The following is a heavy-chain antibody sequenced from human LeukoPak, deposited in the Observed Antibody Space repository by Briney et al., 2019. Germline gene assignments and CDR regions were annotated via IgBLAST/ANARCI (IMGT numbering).Heavy chain of an antibody. V-gene: IGHV1-69*06. CDR3: ASPVVPAAPVYYYYGMDV. J-gene: IGHJ6*04. Sequence: GSSVKVSCKASGGTFSSYAISRVRQAPGQGLEWMGGIIPIFGTANYAQKFQGRVTITADKSTSTAYMELSSLRSEDTAVYYCASPVVPAAPVYYYYGMDVWGKGTTVTVSS. CDR2: IIPIFGTA. D-gene: IGHD2-2*01. CDR1: GGTFSSYA.